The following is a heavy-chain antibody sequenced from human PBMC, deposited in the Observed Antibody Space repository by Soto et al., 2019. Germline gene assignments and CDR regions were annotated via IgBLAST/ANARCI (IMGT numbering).Heavy chain of an antibody. CDR2: IYYSGST. Sequence: SETLSLTCTVSGGSISSSSYYWGWLRRPPGKGLEWIGSIYYSGSTYYNPSLKSRVTISVDTSKNQFSLKLSSVTAADTAVYYCARQDLRDGHKSRGFDYWGQGTLVTVSS. CDR1: GGSISSSSYY. V-gene: IGHV4-39*01. J-gene: IGHJ4*02. CDR3: ARQDLRDGHKSRGFDY.